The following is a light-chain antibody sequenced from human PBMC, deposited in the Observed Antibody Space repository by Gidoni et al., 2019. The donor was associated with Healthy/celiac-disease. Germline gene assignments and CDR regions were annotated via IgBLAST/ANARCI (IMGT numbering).Light chain of an antibody. Sequence: QSALTQPASVSGSPGQSITISCTGTSSDVVGYNYVSWYQQHPGKAPKLMIYDVSNRPSGVSNRFSGSKSGNTASLTISGLQAEDEADYYCSSYTSPMDWVFGGGTKLTVL. CDR1: SSDVVGYNY. CDR2: DVS. V-gene: IGLV2-14*03. CDR3: SSYTSPMDWV. J-gene: IGLJ3*02.